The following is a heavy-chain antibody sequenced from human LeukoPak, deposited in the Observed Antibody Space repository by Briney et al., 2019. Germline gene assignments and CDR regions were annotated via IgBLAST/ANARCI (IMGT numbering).Heavy chain of an antibody. CDR3: AKGGVWGSSFHADY. J-gene: IGHJ4*02. CDR2: IRYDGSNK. CDR1: GFTFSSYG. V-gene: IGHV3-30*02. Sequence: GGSLRLSCAASGFTFSSYGMHWVRQAPGKGLEWVAFIRYDGSNKYYADSVKGRFTISRDNFKNTLYLQMNSLRAEDTAVYYCAKGGVWGSSFHADYWGQGTLVTVSS. D-gene: IGHD3-16*01.